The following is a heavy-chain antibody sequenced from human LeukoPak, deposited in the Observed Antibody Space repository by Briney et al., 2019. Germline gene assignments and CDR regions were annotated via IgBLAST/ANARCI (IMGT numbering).Heavy chain of an antibody. J-gene: IGHJ4*02. CDR3: AREGWEELGHYFDY. CDR2: IHSDGTT. Sequence: GGSLRLSCAASGFPVSSNYMTWVRQAPQKGLEWVSTIHSDGTTYYVDSVKGRFLISRDISQNTVYLKMNSLRAEDAAVYYCAREGWEELGHYFDYWGQGTVVTVSS. V-gene: IGHV3-53*01. CDR1: GFPVSSNY. D-gene: IGHD1-26*01.